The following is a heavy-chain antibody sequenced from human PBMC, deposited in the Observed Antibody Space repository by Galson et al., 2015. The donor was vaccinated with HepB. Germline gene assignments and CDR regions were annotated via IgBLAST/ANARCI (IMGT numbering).Heavy chain of an antibody. Sequence: SLRLSCAASGFTSSSYGMHWVRQAPGKGLEWVAVISYDGSNKYYADSVKGRFTISRDNSKNTLYLQMNSLRAEDTAVYYCAKDPAGGNFFFDYWGQGTLVTVSS. J-gene: IGHJ4*02. V-gene: IGHV3-30*18. D-gene: IGHD4-23*01. CDR2: ISYDGSNK. CDR1: GFTSSSYG. CDR3: AKDPAGGNFFFDY.